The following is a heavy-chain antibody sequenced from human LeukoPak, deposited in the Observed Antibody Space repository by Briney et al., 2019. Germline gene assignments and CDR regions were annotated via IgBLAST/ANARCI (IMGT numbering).Heavy chain of an antibody. D-gene: IGHD3-10*01. CDR2: ISGSGGST. Sequence: PGGSLRLSCAASGFTFSSYAMSWVRQAPGKGLEWVSAISGSGGSTYYADSAKGRFTISRDNSKNTLYLQLNSLRVEDTAVYYCMKDPRGPDHWGQGTLVTVSS. V-gene: IGHV3-23*01. CDR1: GFTFSSYA. CDR3: MKDPRGPDH. J-gene: IGHJ4*02.